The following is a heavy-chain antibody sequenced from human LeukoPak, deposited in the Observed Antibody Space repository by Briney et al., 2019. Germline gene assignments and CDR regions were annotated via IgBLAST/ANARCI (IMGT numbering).Heavy chain of an antibody. D-gene: IGHD5-18*01. V-gene: IGHV4-38-2*02. CDR1: GGSIYSYY. Sequence: NPSETLSLTCSVSGGSIYSYYWRWIRQPPGKGLEWIGSIYHSGSTYYNPSLKSRVTISVDTSKNQFSLKLSSVTAADTAVYYCARALRGYSYGTDYWGQGTLVTVSS. CDR3: ARALRGYSYGTDY. J-gene: IGHJ4*02. CDR2: IYHSGST.